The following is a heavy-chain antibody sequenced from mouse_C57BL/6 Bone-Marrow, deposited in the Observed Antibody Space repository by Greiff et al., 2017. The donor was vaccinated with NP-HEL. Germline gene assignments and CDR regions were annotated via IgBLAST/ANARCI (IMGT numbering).Heavy chain of an antibody. CDR2: IHPNSGST. V-gene: IGHV1-64*01. J-gene: IGHJ1*03. Sequence: VQLQQPGAELVKPGASVKLSCKASGYTFTSYWMHWVKQRPGQGLEWIGMIHPNSGSTNYNEKFKSKATLTVDKSSSTAYMQLSSLTSEDSAVYYCARRPYYYGSSYLYWYFDVWGTGTTVTVSS. CDR3: ARRPYYYGSSYLYWYFDV. D-gene: IGHD1-1*01. CDR1: GYTFTSYW.